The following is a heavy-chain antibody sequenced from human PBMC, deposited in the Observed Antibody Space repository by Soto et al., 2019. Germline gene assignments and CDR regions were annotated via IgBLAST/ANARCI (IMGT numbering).Heavy chain of an antibody. Sequence: GGSRRLTYATSGFTFSSYAMHWVRQAPGKGLEWVAVISYDGSNKYYADSVKGRFTISRDNSKNTLYLQMNSLRAEDTAVYYCARDRAMLPDYWGQGTLVTVSS. J-gene: IGHJ4*02. CDR1: GFTFSSYA. D-gene: IGHD3-10*01. V-gene: IGHV3-30-3*01. CDR2: ISYDGSNK. CDR3: ARDRAMLPDY.